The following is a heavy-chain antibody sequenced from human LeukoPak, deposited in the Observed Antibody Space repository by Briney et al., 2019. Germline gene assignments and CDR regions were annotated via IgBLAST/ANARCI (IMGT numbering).Heavy chain of an antibody. CDR1: GGTFSSYA. D-gene: IGHD3-10*01. J-gene: IGHJ6*03. V-gene: IGHV1-69*01. CDR2: IIPIFGTA. Sequence: ASVKVSCKASGGTFSSYAISWVRQAPGQGLEWMGGIIPIFGTANYAQKFQGRVTITADESTSTAYMELSSLRSEDTAVYYCARGVQWFGELVAYYYMDVWGKGTTVTVSS. CDR3: ARGVQWFGELVAYYYMDV.